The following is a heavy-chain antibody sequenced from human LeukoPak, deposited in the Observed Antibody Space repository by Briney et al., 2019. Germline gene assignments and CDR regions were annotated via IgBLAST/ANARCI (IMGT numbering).Heavy chain of an antibody. CDR1: GVSISSSGYY. V-gene: IGHV4-30-2*01. J-gene: IGHJ6*03. CDR3: ACPKSYYYYIDV. CDR2: IYHSGST. Sequence: SETLSLTCTVSGVSISSSGYYWTWIRQPPGKGLEWIGYIYHSGSTYYNTSLESRATISVDKSKNQVSLKLTSVTVADTAVYYCACPKSYYYYIDVWGKGTTVTVSS.